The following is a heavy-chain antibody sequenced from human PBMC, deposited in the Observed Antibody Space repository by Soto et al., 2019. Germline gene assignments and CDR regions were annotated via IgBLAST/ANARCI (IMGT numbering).Heavy chain of an antibody. CDR2: ISAFNGDT. V-gene: IGHV1-18*04. D-gene: IGHD6-25*01. Sequence: QVKLVQSGTEVKKPGASVNVSCKAFGYTFTSYGFSWVRQVPGQGLEWLGWISAFNGDTQYAPTMKGRLTVTTDTSTTTVHMEMRSLTPADTAVYYCAREAGWQRMVPYDWGQGTLVTVS. CDR3: AREAGWQRMVPYD. J-gene: IGHJ4*02. CDR1: GYTFTSYG.